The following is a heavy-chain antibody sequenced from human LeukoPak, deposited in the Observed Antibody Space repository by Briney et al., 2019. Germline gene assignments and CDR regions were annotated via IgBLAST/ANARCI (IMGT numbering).Heavy chain of an antibody. J-gene: IGHJ5*01. CDR2: IRSKTYGGTA. CDR1: GFTFGDYA. CDR3: IRADSSTWRGWFDP. D-gene: IGHD6-13*01. Sequence: PGGSLRLSCKGSGFTFGDYAMNWVRQAPGKGLEWVGFIRSKTYGGTAEYGASVKGRFTISRDDSKGVAYLQIDSLKAGDTAFYYCIRADSSTWRGWFDPWGQGTLVTVSS. V-gene: IGHV3-49*04.